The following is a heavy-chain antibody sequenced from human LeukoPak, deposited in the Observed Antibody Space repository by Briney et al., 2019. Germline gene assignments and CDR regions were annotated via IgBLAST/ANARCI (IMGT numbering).Heavy chain of an antibody. J-gene: IGHJ5*02. CDR3: GRDRGGWLQFLGWFDP. Sequence: GASVKVSCKASGYTFTSYGISWVRQAPGQGLEWMGWISTYNGNTNYAQKFQGRVTMTTDTSTSTAYMELRSLRSDDTAVYYCGRDRGGWLQFLGWFDPWGQGTLVTVSS. CDR2: ISTYNGNT. V-gene: IGHV1-18*01. CDR1: GYTFTSYG. D-gene: IGHD5-24*01.